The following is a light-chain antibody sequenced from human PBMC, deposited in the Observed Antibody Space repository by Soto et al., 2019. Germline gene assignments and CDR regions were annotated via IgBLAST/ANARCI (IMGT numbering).Light chain of an antibody. V-gene: IGLV2-14*01. CDR2: EVS. CDR3: TSYTSSSTLYV. CDR1: SSDVGGHNL. J-gene: IGLJ1*01. Sequence: SVLTQPASVSGSPGQSVTISCTGTSSDVGGHNLVSWYQQHPGKAPKLIIYEVSNRPSGLSYRFSGSKSGNTASLTISGLQAEDEADYYCTSYTSSSTLYVFGTGTKLTVL.